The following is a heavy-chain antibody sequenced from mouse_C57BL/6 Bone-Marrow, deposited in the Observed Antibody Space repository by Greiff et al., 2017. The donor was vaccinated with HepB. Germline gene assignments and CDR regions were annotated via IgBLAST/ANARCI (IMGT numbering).Heavy chain of an antibody. D-gene: IGHD1-1*01. CDR3: ARYPSDYGSSIWYFDV. Sequence: VQLVESGPGLVAPSQSLSITCTVSGFSLTSYAISWVRQPPGKGLEWLGVIWTGGGTNYNSALKSRLSISKDNSKSQVFLKMNSLQTDDTARYYCARYPSDYGSSIWYFDVWGTGTTVTVSS. CDR2: IWTGGGT. V-gene: IGHV2-9-1*01. CDR1: GFSLTSYA. J-gene: IGHJ1*03.